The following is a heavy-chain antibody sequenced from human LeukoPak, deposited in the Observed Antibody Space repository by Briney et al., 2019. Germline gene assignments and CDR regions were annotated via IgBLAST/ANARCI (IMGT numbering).Heavy chain of an antibody. CDR3: ASPIAAAISNWYFDL. J-gene: IGHJ2*01. Sequence: ASVKVSCKASGYTFTGYYMHGVRQAPGQGLEWMGWINPNSGGTNYAQKFQGRVTMTRDTSISTAYMELSRLRSDDTAVYYCASPIAAAISNWYFDLWGRGTLVTVSS. D-gene: IGHD6-13*01. V-gene: IGHV1-2*02. CDR2: INPNSGGT. CDR1: GYTFTGYY.